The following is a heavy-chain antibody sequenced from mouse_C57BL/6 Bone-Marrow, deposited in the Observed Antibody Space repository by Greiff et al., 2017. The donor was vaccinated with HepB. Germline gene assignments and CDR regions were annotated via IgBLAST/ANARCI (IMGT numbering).Heavy chain of an antibody. J-gene: IGHJ1*03. D-gene: IGHD2-4*01. CDR2: ISYDGSN. CDR1: GYSITSGYY. Sequence: ESGPGLVKPYQSLSLTCSVTGYSITSGYYWNWIRQFPGNKLEWMGYISYDGSNNYNPSLKNRISITRDTSKNQFFLKLNSVTTEDTATYYCARDLGGLRQDWYFDVWGTGTTVTVSS. V-gene: IGHV3-6*01. CDR3: ARDLGGLRQDWYFDV.